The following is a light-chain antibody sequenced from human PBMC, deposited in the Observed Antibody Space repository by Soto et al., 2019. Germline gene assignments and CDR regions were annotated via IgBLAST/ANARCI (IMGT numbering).Light chain of an antibody. J-gene: IGKJ1*01. Sequence: LQMTPSPSYLSASVGHRVPITFRASQSISSCLNWYQQKPGKAPKLLIYAASSLQSGVPSRFSGSGSGTDFTLTISSLQPDDFATYYCQQCYSNPWTFGQGTKVDIK. CDR3: QQCYSNPWT. V-gene: IGKV1-39*01. CDR1: QSISSC. CDR2: AAS.